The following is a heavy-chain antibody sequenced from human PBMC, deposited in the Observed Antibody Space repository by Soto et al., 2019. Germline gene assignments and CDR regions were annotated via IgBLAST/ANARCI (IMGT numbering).Heavy chain of an antibody. V-gene: IGHV4-59*01. J-gene: IGHJ4*02. Sequence: PSETLSLTCSVSGGSISSYYWSWIRQPPGRGLEYIGYIYYSGSTYYNPSLRRRVTISVDTSKNQLSLKLSSVTAADTAVYYCARENYASSCAPFLDYWGQGALVTVSS. CDR3: ARENYASSCAPFLDY. CDR1: GGSISSYY. D-gene: IGHD3-22*01. CDR2: IYYSGST.